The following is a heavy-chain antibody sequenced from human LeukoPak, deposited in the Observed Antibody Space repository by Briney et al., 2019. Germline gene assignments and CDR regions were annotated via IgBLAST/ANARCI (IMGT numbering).Heavy chain of an antibody. Sequence: SETLSLTCAVSGGSISSSNWWRWVRQPPGKGLEWIGQIYHSASTIYNPSLKSRVIISVDTSKNHFSLKLTSVTAADTAVYYCARDFTGGSFDYWGQGTLVTVSS. V-gene: IGHV4-4*02. J-gene: IGHJ4*02. D-gene: IGHD2-8*02. CDR3: ARDFTGGSFDY. CDR2: IYHSAST. CDR1: GGSISSSNW.